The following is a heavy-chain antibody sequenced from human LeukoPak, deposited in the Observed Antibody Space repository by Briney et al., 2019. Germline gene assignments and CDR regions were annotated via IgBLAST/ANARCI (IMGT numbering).Heavy chain of an antibody. J-gene: IGHJ4*02. CDR3: AGRSELWGYFDS. D-gene: IGHD1-26*01. CDR1: GFSFSTYG. CDR2: MQYDGSEE. Sequence: PGGSLRLSCAASGFSFSTYGMHWVRQAPGKGLEWVTFMQYDGSEEYYADSVKGRFTISRDNSKNTLYLQMNSLRAEDTAIYYCAGRSELWGYFDSWGQGTLVTVSS. V-gene: IGHV3-30*02.